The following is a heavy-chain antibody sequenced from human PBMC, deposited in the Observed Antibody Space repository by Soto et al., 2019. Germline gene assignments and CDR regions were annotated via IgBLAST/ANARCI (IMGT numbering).Heavy chain of an antibody. CDR1: GFTFSSFA. Sequence: QVQLVESGGGVVQPGRSLRLSCAASGFTFSSFAMHWVRQAPGKGLEWLALISYDGSNKYYADSVKGRFTISRDNSKNTLYLQMNSLRAEDTAVYFCARDRFRDGYPDYWGQGTLVTVSS. J-gene: IGHJ4*02. CDR2: ISYDGSNK. V-gene: IGHV3-30-3*01. CDR3: ARDRFRDGYPDY. D-gene: IGHD1-1*01.